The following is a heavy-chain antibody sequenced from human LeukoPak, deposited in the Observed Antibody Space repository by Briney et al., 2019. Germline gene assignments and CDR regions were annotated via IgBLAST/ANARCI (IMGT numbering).Heavy chain of an antibody. Sequence: ASVKVSCTASGYTFTVYYMHWVRQAPGQGLEWMGRINPNSGGTNYAQKFQGRVTMTRDTSISTAYMELSRLRSDDTAVYYCARGITGTTTRFDYWGQGTLVTVSS. CDR2: INPNSGGT. J-gene: IGHJ4*02. CDR1: GYTFTVYY. D-gene: IGHD1-20*01. V-gene: IGHV1-2*06. CDR3: ARGITGTTTRFDY.